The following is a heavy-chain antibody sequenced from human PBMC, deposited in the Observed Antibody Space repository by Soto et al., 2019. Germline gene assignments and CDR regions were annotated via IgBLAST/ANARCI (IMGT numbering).Heavy chain of an antibody. D-gene: IGHD3-3*01. V-gene: IGHV1-8*02. CDR3: ARAPYRGRFLEWLLFSDAFDI. CDR1: GGTFSSYA. Sequence: ASVKVSCKASGGTFSSYAISWVRQAPGQGLEWMGGLIPNSGNTGYAQKFQGRVTMTRNTSIITAYMELSSLRSEDTAVYYCARAPYRGRFLEWLLFSDAFDIGGQGTMVTVSS. CDR2: LIPNSGNT. J-gene: IGHJ3*02.